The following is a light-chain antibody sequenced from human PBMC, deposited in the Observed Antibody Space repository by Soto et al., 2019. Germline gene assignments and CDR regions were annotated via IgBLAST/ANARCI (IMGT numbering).Light chain of an antibody. V-gene: IGKV3-15*01. Sequence: EIVMTQSPATLSVSPGERVTFSCRASQSVGSDLAWYQQKPGQAPRLLIYDASSRATGVPAGFSGSGYGTDFTLTISSVQSEDFAVYYCQHYNNWPTFGQGTKVDIK. CDR3: QHYNNWPT. J-gene: IGKJ1*01. CDR1: QSVGSD. CDR2: DAS.